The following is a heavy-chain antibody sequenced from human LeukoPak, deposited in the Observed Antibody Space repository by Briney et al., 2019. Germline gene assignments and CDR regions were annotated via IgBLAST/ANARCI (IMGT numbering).Heavy chain of an antibody. Sequence: GGSLRLSCAASGFTVSSNNMSWVRQAPGKGLEGVSVIYSGGSTYYADSVKGRFTISRDNSKNTLYLQMNSLRAEDTAVYYCARDTLYGSSGYAFDYWGQGTLVTVSS. CDR3: ARDTLYGSSGYAFDY. V-gene: IGHV3-66*01. CDR2: IYSGGST. J-gene: IGHJ4*02. CDR1: GFTVSSNN. D-gene: IGHD3-22*01.